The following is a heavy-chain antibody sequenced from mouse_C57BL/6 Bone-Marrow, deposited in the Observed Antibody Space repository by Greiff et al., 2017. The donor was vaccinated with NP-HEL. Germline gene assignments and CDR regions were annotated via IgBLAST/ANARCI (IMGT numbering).Heavy chain of an antibody. CDR3: ALVAHWYFDV. CDR2: ILPGSGST. V-gene: IGHV1-9*01. D-gene: IGHD1-1*01. J-gene: IGHJ1*03. Sequence: QVQLKESGAELMKPGASVKLSCKATGYTFTGYWIEWVKQRPGHGLEWIGEILPGSGSTNYNEKFKGKATFTADTSSNTAYMQLSSLTTEDSAIYYCALVAHWYFDVWGTGTTVTVSS. CDR1: GYTFTGYW.